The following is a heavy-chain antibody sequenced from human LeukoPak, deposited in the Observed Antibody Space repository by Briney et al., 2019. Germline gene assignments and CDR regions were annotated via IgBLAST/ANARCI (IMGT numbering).Heavy chain of an antibody. CDR3: ARREDCSGGTCYSASWFDP. Sequence: SETLSLTCTVSGGSISSSSYYWGWIRQPPGKGLEWIGSIYYSGSTYYNPSLKSRVTISVDTSKNQFSLKLSSVTAADTAVYYCARREDCSGGTCYSASWFDPWGQGTLVTVSS. CDR1: GGSISSSSYY. J-gene: IGHJ5*02. CDR2: IYYSGST. D-gene: IGHD2-15*01. V-gene: IGHV4-39*01.